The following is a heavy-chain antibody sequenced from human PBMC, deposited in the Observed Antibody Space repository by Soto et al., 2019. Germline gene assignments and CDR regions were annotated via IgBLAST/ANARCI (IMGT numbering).Heavy chain of an antibody. D-gene: IGHD1-26*01. J-gene: IGHJ6*02. CDR3: AKDEGGRYHSYSCSGMDV. Sequence: QVQLVESGGGVVQPGRSLRLSCAASGFTFSSYGMHWVRQAPGKGLEWVAVISYDGSNKYYADSVKGRFTICRDNSKNTMYLQMNSLRAEDTAVYYCAKDEGGRYHSYSCSGMDVWGQGTTVTVSS. V-gene: IGHV3-30*18. CDR2: ISYDGSNK. CDR1: GFTFSSYG.